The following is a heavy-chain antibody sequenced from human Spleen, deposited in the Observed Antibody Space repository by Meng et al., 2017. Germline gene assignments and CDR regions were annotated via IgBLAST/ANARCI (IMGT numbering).Heavy chain of an antibody. D-gene: IGHD6-13*01. V-gene: IGHV1-2*06. CDR2: INPKSGDT. J-gene: IGHJ4*02. Sequence: RVQSGVEVKEPGASGKVSCKASGYAFPDYWLHWVRRAPGQGLEWMGRINPKSGDTHYAQRFQGRVTMTGDTSISTAYMELSGLRSDDTAMYYCARDEDISAAGKLFGDYWGQGTLVSVSS. CDR1: GYAFPDYW. CDR3: ARDEDISAAGKLFGDY.